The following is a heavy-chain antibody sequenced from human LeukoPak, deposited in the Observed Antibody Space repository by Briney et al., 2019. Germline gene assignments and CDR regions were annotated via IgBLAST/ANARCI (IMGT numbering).Heavy chain of an antibody. CDR2: IYTSGST. Sequence: SETLSLTCTVSGGSISSYYGSWLRQPAGKGLEWIGRIYTSGSTNYNPSLKSRVTMSVDTSKNQFSLKLSSVTAADTAVYYCARDCSSTSCYWWGFDYWGQGTLVTVSS. J-gene: IGHJ4*02. V-gene: IGHV4-4*07. D-gene: IGHD2-2*01. CDR3: ARDCSSTSCYWWGFDY. CDR1: GGSISSYY.